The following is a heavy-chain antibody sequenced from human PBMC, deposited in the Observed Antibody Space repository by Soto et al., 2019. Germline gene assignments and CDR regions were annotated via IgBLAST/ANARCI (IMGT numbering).Heavy chain of an antibody. D-gene: IGHD3-10*01. V-gene: IGHV1-24*01. J-gene: IGHJ3*02. Sequence: ASVKISCKVSGYTLTELSMHWVRQAPGKGLEWMGGFDPEDGETIYAQKFQGRATMTEDTSTDTAYMELSSLRSEDTAVYYCATAGEMATINGAFDIWGQGTMVTVSS. CDR3: ATAGEMATINGAFDI. CDR1: GYTLTELS. CDR2: FDPEDGET.